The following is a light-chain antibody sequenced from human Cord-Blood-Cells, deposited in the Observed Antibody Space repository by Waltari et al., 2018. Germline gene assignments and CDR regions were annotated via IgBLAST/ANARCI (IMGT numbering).Light chain of an antibody. Sequence: EIVLTQSPGTLSLSPGERATLSCRASQSVSSSYLAWYQQKPGQAPRLLIYGESSRATVIPDRFSGSGSGTDFTLTISRLEPEDFAVYYCQQYGSSPYSFGQGTKLEIK. CDR3: QQYGSSPYS. J-gene: IGKJ2*03. CDR2: GES. V-gene: IGKV3-20*01. CDR1: QSVSSSY.